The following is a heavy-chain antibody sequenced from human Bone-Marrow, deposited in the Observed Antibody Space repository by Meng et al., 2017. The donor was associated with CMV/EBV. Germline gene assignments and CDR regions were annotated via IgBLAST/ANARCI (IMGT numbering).Heavy chain of an antibody. Sequence: GESLKISCAASGFTFSSYAMHWVRQAPGKGLEWVAVISYDGSNKYYADSVKGRFTISRDNSKNTLYLQMNSLRAEDTDVYYCARDLGRYSGSYTSLGLDYWGQGTLVTVSS. D-gene: IGHD1-26*01. CDR2: ISYDGSNK. CDR3: ARDLGRYSGSYTSLGLDY. CDR1: GFTFSSYA. J-gene: IGHJ4*02. V-gene: IGHV3-30*04.